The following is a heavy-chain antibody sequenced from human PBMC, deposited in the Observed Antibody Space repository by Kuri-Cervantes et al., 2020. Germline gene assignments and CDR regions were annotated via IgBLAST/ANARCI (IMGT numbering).Heavy chain of an antibody. CDR1: GGSFSDYF. CDR2: INHRGRT. CDR3: ASALWANFDF. Sequence: SETLSLTCAVFGGSFSDYFWTWIRQPPGMGLEWIGEINHRGRTNYNPSLKSRVTISVDTSKNQFSLKVTSVTAADTAVYYCASALWANFDFWGQGTPVTVSS. V-gene: IGHV4-34*01. D-gene: IGHD3-10*01. J-gene: IGHJ4*02.